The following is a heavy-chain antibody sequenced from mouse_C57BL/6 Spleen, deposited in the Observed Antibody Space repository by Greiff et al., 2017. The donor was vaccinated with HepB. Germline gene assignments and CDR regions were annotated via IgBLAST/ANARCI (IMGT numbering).Heavy chain of an antibody. CDR3: ARGDSSGYVIAY. CDR2: IYPGSGST. Sequence: QVQLQQPGAELVKPGASVKMSCKASGYTFTSYWITWVKQRSGQGLEWIGDIYPGSGSTNYNEKFKSKATLTVDTSSSTAYMQLSSLTSEDSAVYYCARGDSSGYVIAYWGQGTLVTVSA. V-gene: IGHV1-55*01. CDR1: GYTFTSYW. J-gene: IGHJ3*01. D-gene: IGHD3-2*02.